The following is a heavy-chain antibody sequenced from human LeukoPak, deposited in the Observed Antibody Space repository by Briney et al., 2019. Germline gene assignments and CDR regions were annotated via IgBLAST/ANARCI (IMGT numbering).Heavy chain of an antibody. D-gene: IGHD3-16*01. V-gene: IGHV4-59*01. Sequence: SETLSLTCTVSGGSISSYYWSWIRQPPGKGLEWIGYIYYSGNTNYNPSLKSRVTISVDRSKNQFSLKLSSVTAADTAIYYCAKGDPTFLFWYFDLWGRGTLVTVSS. J-gene: IGHJ2*01. CDR1: GGSISSYY. CDR2: IYYSGNT. CDR3: AKGDPTFLFWYFDL.